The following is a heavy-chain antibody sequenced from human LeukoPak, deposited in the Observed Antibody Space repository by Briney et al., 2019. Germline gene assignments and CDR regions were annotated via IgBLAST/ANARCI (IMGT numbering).Heavy chain of an antibody. J-gene: IGHJ6*04. CDR3: ARDILLWFGEPYNYGMDV. Sequence: GGSLRLSCAASGFTFSSYWMSWVRQAPGKGLEWVANIKQDGSVKYYVDSVKGRFTISRDNAKNSLYLQMNSLRAEDTAVYYCARDILLWFGEPYNYGMDVWGKGTTVTVSS. V-gene: IGHV3-7*03. CDR2: IKQDGSVK. CDR1: GFTFSSYW. D-gene: IGHD3-10*01.